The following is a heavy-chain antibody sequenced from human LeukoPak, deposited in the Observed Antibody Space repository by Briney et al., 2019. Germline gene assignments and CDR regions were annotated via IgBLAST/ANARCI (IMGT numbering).Heavy chain of an antibody. CDR2: IYHSGST. CDR3: ARVVQSTDSSGFYLPEYFQH. D-gene: IGHD3-22*01. CDR1: GYSISSDYH. J-gene: IGHJ1*01. V-gene: IGHV4-38-2*02. Sequence: SETLSLTCTVSGYSISSDYHWGWIRQPPGQGLEWIGSIYHSGSTYYNPSLKSRVTISVDTSKNQFSLKLRSVTAADTAVYYCARVVQSTDSSGFYLPEYFQHWGQGTLVTVSS.